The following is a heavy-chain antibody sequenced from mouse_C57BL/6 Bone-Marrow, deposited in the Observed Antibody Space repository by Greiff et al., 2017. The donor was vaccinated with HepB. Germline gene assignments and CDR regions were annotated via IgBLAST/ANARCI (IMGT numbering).Heavy chain of an antibody. CDR1: GYTFTSYD. CDR3: ARGDYYGSSSSYWYFDV. D-gene: IGHD1-1*01. Sequence: QVQLQQSGPELVKPGASVKLSCKDSGYTFTSYDINWVKQRPGQGLEWIGWIYPRDGSTKYNEKFKGKATLTVDTSSSTAYMELHSLTSEDSAVYFCARGDYYGSSSSYWYFDVWGTGTTVTVSS. V-gene: IGHV1-85*01. J-gene: IGHJ1*03. CDR2: IYPRDGST.